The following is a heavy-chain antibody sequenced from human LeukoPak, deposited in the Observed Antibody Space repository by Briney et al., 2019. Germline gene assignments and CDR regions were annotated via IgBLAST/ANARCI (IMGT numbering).Heavy chain of an antibody. CDR2: INHSGST. D-gene: IGHD5-24*01. CDR3: ARGPRRAFDI. Sequence: SETLSLTCAVYGGSFSGYYWSWIRQPPGKGLEWTGEINHSGSTNYNPSLKSRVTISVDTSKNQFSLKLSSVTAADTAVYYCARGPRRAFDIWGQGTMVTVSS. J-gene: IGHJ3*02. CDR1: GGSFSGYY. V-gene: IGHV4-34*01.